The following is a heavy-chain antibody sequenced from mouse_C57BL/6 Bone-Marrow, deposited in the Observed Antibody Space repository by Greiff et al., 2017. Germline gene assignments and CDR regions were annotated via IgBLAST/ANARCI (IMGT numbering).Heavy chain of an antibody. Sequence: QGQPQQLGPGLVQPSQSLSIIRTVFGLSLTSHGVHRGRQSPGKGLEWLGVIWSGGSTDYNAAFISRLSISKDNSKSQVFFKMNSLQADDTAIYYCATYAMDYWGQGTSVTVSS. V-gene: IGHV2-2*01. J-gene: IGHJ4*01. CDR1: GLSLTSHG. CDR2: IWSGGST. CDR3: ATYAMDY.